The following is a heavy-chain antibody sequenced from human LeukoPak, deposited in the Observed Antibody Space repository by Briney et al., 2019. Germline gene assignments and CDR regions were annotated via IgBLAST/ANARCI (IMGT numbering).Heavy chain of an antibody. V-gene: IGHV4-39*01. Sequence: SETLSLTCTVSGGSISSSSYYWGWIRQPPGKGPEWSGNIYYSGSTYYNPSLKSRVTISVDTSKNQFSLKLSSVTAADTAVYYCARLVTEYGDYATYYYYYMDVWGKGTTVTISS. CDR3: ARLVTEYGDYATYYYYYMDV. J-gene: IGHJ6*03. D-gene: IGHD4-17*01. CDR2: IYYSGST. CDR1: GGSISSSSYY.